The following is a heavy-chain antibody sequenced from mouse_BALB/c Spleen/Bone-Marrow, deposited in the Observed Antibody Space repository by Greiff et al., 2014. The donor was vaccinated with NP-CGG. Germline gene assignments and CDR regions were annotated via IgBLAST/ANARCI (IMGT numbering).Heavy chain of an antibody. V-gene: IGHV5-4*02. CDR2: ISDGGSYT. CDR1: GFTFSDYY. Sequence: VQLKESGGGLVKPGGSLKLSCAASGFTFSDYYMYWVRQTPEKRLEWVGTISDGGSYTYYPDSVKGRLAISRDNAKNNLYLQMSSVKSEDTAMYYCARKGDGAYWGQGTLVTVSA. CDR3: ARKGDGAY. D-gene: IGHD3-3*01. J-gene: IGHJ3*01.